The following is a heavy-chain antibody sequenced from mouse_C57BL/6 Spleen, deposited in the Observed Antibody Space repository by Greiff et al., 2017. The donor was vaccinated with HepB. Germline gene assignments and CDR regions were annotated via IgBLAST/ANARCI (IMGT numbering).Heavy chain of an antibody. Sequence: EVQLQQSGPELVKPGASVKIPCKASGYTFTDYNMDWVKQSHGKSLEWIGDINPNNGGTIYNQKFKGKATLTVDKSSRTAYMELRSLTSEDTAVYYWASGVYGSSDGAYWGQGTLVTVSA. CDR3: ASGVYGSSDGAY. CDR1: GYTFTDYN. J-gene: IGHJ3*01. V-gene: IGHV1-18*01. CDR2: INPNNGGT. D-gene: IGHD1-1*01.